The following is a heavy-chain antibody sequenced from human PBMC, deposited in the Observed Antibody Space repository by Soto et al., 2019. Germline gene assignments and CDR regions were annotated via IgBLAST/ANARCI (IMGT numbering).Heavy chain of an antibody. Sequence: GGSLRLSCAASGFTFSSYSMNWVRQAPGKGLEWVSSISSSSSYIYYADSVKGRFTISRDNAKNSLYLQMNSLRAEDTAVYYCARDDPSHYDILTGYYYYYMDVWGKGTTVTVSS. J-gene: IGHJ6*03. D-gene: IGHD3-9*01. CDR2: ISSSSSYI. CDR3: ARDDPSHYDILTGYYYYYMDV. V-gene: IGHV3-21*01. CDR1: GFTFSSYS.